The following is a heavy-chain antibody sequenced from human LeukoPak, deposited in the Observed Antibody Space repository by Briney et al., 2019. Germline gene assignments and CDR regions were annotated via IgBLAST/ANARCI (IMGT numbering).Heavy chain of an antibody. V-gene: IGHV3-21*01. CDR1: GFTFSSYS. D-gene: IGHD6-13*01. J-gene: IGHJ3*02. CDR3: ARVTVDSSSWYREDAFDI. CDR2: ISSSSSYI. Sequence: KTGGSLRLSCAASGFTFSSYSMNWVRPAPGKGLEWVSSISSSSSYIYYADSVKGRFTISRDNAKNSLYLQMNSLRAEDTAVYYCARVTVDSSSWYREDAFDIWGQGTMVTVSS.